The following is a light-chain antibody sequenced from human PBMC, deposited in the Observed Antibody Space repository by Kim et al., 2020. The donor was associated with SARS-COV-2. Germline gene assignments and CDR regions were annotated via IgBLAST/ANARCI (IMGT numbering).Light chain of an antibody. CDR2: AAS. V-gene: IGKV1-27*01. J-gene: IGKJ1*01. Sequence: DTQMTQSPSSLSASVGDRVTITCRASLGIRDYLAWYQQKPGEVPKLLIYAASTLQSGVPLRFSGSGSGTDFTLNISDLQPEDAATYLCQKYDSAPWTFGQGTKVDIK. CDR1: LGIRDY. CDR3: QKYDSAPWT.